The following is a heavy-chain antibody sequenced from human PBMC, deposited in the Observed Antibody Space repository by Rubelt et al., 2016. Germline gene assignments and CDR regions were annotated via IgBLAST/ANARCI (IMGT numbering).Heavy chain of an antibody. CDR2: INPSGGST. D-gene: IGHD6-13*01. J-gene: IGHJ5*02. Sequence: QVQLVQSGAEVKKPGASVKVSCKASGYTFTSYYMHWVRQAPGQGLEWMGIINPSGGSTSYAQKVQGRGTMTRDTSTRTVYMELGSLGAEDTAVYYCARNHYSSSWYLNPWGQGTLVTVSS. CDR3: ARNHYSSSWYLNP. CDR1: GYTFTSYY. V-gene: IGHV1-46*01.